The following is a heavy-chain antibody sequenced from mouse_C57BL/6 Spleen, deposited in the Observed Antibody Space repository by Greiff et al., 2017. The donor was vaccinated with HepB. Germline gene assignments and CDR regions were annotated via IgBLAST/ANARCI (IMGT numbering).Heavy chain of an antibody. Sequence: EVQGVESGEGLVKPGGSLKLSCAASGFTFSSYAMSWVRQTPEKRLEWVAYISSGGDYIYYADTVKGRFTISRDNARNTLYLQMSSLKSEDTAMYYCTRDLYYYGSSYEYYAMDYWGQGTSVTVSS. CDR2: ISSGGDYI. D-gene: IGHD1-1*01. J-gene: IGHJ4*01. V-gene: IGHV5-9-1*02. CDR3: TRDLYYYGSSYEYYAMDY. CDR1: GFTFSSYA.